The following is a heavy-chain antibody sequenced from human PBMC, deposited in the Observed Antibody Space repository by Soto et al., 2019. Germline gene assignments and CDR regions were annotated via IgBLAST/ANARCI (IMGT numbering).Heavy chain of an antibody. D-gene: IGHD2-15*01. CDR1: GFTFSSYA. V-gene: IGHV3-23*01. Sequence: GGSLRLSCAASGFTFSSYAMSWVRQAPGKGLEWVSAISGSGGSTYYADSMKGRFTISRDNSKNTLYLQMNSLRAEDTAVYYFANLLTGYCSGGSCYYYYYYGMDVWGQGTTVTVSS. CDR2: ISGSGGST. J-gene: IGHJ6*02. CDR3: ANLLTGYCSGGSCYYYYYYGMDV.